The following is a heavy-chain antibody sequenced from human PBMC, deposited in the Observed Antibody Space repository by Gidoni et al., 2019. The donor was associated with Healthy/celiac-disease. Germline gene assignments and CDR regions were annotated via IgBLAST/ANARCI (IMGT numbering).Heavy chain of an antibody. D-gene: IGHD3-22*01. Sequence: EVQLLESGGGLVQPGGSLRLSCAASGFTFSSYAMSWVRQAPGKGLEWVSAISGSGGSTYYADSVKGRFTISRDNSKNTLYLQMNSLRAEDTAVYYCAKVTVLETRVDSSVLDAFDIWGQGTMVTVSS. CDR3: AKVTVLETRVDSSVLDAFDI. V-gene: IGHV3-23*01. CDR1: GFTFSSYA. J-gene: IGHJ3*02. CDR2: ISGSGGST.